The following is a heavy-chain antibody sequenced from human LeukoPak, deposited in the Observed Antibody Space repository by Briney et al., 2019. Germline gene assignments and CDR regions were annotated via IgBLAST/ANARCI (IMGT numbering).Heavy chain of an antibody. CDR3: ARALIGYYFDY. J-gene: IGHJ4*02. Sequence: GGSLRLSCAASGFTFSSYAMSWVRQAPGKGLEWVSAISGSGGSTYYADSVKGRFTISRDNSKNSLYLQMNSLRAEDTAVYYCARALIGYYFDYWGQGTLVTVSS. CDR1: GFTFSSYA. CDR2: ISGSGGST. D-gene: IGHD2-8*01. V-gene: IGHV3-23*01.